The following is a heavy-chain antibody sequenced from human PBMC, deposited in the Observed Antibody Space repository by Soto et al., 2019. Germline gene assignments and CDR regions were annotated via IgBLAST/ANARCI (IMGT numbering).Heavy chain of an antibody. D-gene: IGHD6-6*01. CDR1: GFTFSSYG. Sequence: GGSLRLSCAASGFTFSSYGMHWVRQAPGKGLEWVAVIWYDGSNKYYADSVKGRFTISRDNSKNTLYLQMNSLRAEDTAVYYCAKWGEMSSSSFYYYYGMDVWGQGTTVTVSS. CDR3: AKWGEMSSSSFYYYYGMDV. V-gene: IGHV3-33*06. J-gene: IGHJ6*02. CDR2: IWYDGSNK.